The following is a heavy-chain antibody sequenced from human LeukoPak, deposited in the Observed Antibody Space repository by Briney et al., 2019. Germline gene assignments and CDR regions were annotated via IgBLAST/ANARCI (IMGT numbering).Heavy chain of an antibody. CDR1: GDSINSVNNY. V-gene: IGHV4-61*09. CDR3: ARGRPLLRYFDWLAEGFDP. Sequence: SQTLSLTCTVSGDSINSVNNYWSWIRQPAGKGPEWIGHIYSSGTTNYNPSLKSRVTISVDKSKNQFSLKLSSVTAADTAVYYCARGRPLLRYFDWLAEGFDPWGQGTLVTVSS. CDR2: IYSSGTT. D-gene: IGHD3-9*01. J-gene: IGHJ5*02.